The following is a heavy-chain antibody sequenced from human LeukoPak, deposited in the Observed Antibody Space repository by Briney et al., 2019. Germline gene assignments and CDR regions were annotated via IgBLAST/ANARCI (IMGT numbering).Heavy chain of an antibody. J-gene: IGHJ3*02. CDR2: INHSGST. Sequence: SETLSLTCAVSGGSFSGYYWSWIRPPPGKGLEWIGEINHSGSTNYNPSLKSRVTISVDTSKNQFSLKLSSVTAADTAVYYCARGPFVVVPAAIRNLRAFDIWGQGTMVTVSS. D-gene: IGHD2-2*01. V-gene: IGHV4-34*01. CDR1: GGSFSGYY. CDR3: ARGPFVVVPAAIRNLRAFDI.